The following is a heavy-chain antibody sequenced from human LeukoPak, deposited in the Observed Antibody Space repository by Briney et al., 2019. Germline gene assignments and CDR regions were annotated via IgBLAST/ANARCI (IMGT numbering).Heavy chain of an antibody. J-gene: IGHJ4*02. CDR2: ISPRGGGT. CDR1: GFIFSNYG. V-gene: IGHV3-23*01. D-gene: IGHD6-25*01. CDR3: GRDLACGACDY. Sequence: GTLTLSCAVSGFIFSNYGMRWVRQAQGKGLEWLGGISPRGGGTYYADAVKGRFTISRDASKNTPYLQMNSLRVEDTAVYYCGRDLACGACDYWGQGTLVTVSS.